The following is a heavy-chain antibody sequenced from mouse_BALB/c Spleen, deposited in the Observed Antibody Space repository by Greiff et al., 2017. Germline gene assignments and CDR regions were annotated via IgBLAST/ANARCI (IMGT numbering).Heavy chain of an antibody. CDR3: AREYGNYFDY. V-gene: IGHV3-6*02. CDR2: ISYDGSN. D-gene: IGHD2-10*02. J-gene: IGHJ2*01. Sequence: EVKLMESGPVLVKPSQSLSLTCSVTGYSITSGYYWNWIRQFPGNKLEWMGYISYDGSNNYNPSLKNRISITRDTSKNQFFLKLNSVTTEDTATYYCAREYGNYFDYWGQGTTLTVSS. CDR1: GYSITSGYY.